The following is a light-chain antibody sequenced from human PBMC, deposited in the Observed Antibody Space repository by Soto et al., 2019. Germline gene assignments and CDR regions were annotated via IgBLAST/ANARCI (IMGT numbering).Light chain of an antibody. CDR2: GAS. CDR1: HSISSSY. V-gene: IGKV3-20*01. CDR3: QQYDSSPKT. J-gene: IGKJ1*01. Sequence: EVVLTQSPGTLSLSPGERATLSCRASHSISSSYLAWYQQKPGQAPRLLIYGASSRATGIPDRFSGSGSGTDFTLTISRLEPEDCAVYYWQQYDSSPKTFGQGTKVDIK.